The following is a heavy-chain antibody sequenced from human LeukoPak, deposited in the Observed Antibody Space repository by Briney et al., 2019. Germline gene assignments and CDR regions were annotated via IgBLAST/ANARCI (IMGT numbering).Heavy chain of an antibody. J-gene: IGHJ4*02. Sequence: GRSLRLSCAASGFTFSSSGMHWVRQAPGKGLEWVALISYDGSDKYYADSVKGRFTISRDNSYNTLYLQMNSLRVEDTAVYYCAKVKEYDYVWGSYDYWGQGTLVTVSS. CDR3: AKVKEYDYVWGSYDY. CDR1: GFTFSSSG. D-gene: IGHD3-16*01. V-gene: IGHV3-30*18. CDR2: ISYDGSDK.